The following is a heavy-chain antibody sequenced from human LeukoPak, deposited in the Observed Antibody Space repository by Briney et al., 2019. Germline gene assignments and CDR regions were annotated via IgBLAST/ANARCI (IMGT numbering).Heavy chain of an antibody. V-gene: IGHV1-18*01. J-gene: IGHJ4*02. Sequence: ASVKVSCQASGYTFTSYGISWVRQAPGQGLEWMGWISAYNGNTNYAQKLQGRVTTTTDTSTSTAYMQLRSLRSDDTAVYYCARDIVVVPAAISLDYWGQGTLVTVSS. CDR1: GYTFTSYG. CDR2: ISAYNGNT. D-gene: IGHD2-2*02. CDR3: ARDIVVVPAAISLDY.